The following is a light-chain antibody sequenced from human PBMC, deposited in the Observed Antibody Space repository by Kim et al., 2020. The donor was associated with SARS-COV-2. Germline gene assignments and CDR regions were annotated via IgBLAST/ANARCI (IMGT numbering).Light chain of an antibody. V-gene: IGLV4-69*01. J-gene: IGLJ2*01. CDR2: VNSDGSH. Sequence: AVKLTCTLSSGHSSYAIAWHQQQPEKGPRYLMKVNSDGSHSKGDGIPDRFSGSSSGAERFLTISSLQSEDEADYYCQTWGTGIVVFGGGTQLTVL. CDR3: QTWGTGIVV. CDR1: SGHSSYA.